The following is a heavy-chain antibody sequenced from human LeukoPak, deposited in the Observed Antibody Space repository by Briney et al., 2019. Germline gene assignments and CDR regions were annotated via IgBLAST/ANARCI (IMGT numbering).Heavy chain of an antibody. CDR2: INPSGGST. V-gene: IGHV1-46*03. CDR3: ASGFWSGYFDY. Sequence: ASVKVSCKASGYTFTSYYMHWVRQAPGQGLEWMGIINPSGGSTSNAQKYQGRVTMTRDTTTSTVYMELTSLRSDATAVYYCASGFWSGYFDYWGQGTLVTVSS. J-gene: IGHJ4*02. D-gene: IGHD3-3*01. CDR1: GYTFTSYY.